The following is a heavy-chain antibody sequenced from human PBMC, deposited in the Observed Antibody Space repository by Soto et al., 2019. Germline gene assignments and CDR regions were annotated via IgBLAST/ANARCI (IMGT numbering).Heavy chain of an antibody. Sequence: LRLSCAASGFPFSHYWRHWVRQTPGKGLVWVSRINPAGTITNYADSVEGRFTISRDNADSALFLQMNSLSAEDTAIYYCTSDTFGLRDTWGQGTLVTVSS. V-gene: IGHV3-74*01. CDR2: INPAGTIT. D-gene: IGHD3-16*01. J-gene: IGHJ5*02. CDR3: TSDTFGLRDT. CDR1: GFPFSHYW.